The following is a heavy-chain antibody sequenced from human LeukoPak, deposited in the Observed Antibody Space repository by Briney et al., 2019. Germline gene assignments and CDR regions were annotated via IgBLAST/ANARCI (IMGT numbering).Heavy chain of an antibody. CDR3: ARQGVAPGTQYFYYGMDV. J-gene: IGHJ6*02. Sequence: PGESLKISCKASGYSFTTYWMGWVRQMPGKGLERMGIIFPGDSDTRYSPSFRGQFTISADTYISTDYLQWRSLRASDTAMYYCARQGVAPGTQYFYYGMDVWGQGTTVTVSS. CDR2: IFPGDSDT. D-gene: IGHD2-15*01. V-gene: IGHV5-51*01. CDR1: GYSFTTYW.